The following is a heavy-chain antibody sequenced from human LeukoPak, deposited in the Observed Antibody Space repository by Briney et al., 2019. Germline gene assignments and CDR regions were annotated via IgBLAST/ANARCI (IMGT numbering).Heavy chain of an antibody. V-gene: IGHV3-48*01. J-gene: IGHJ2*01. Sequence: PGGSLRLSCGASGFTFSTHGMIWVRQAPGKGLEWVSYISPRSGTIYYADSVKGRFTISRDDARNSLFLQMHSLRAGDTAVYYCARVRGPTVTTWYFDLWGRGTLVTVSS. D-gene: IGHD4-17*01. CDR1: GFTFSTHG. CDR3: ARVRGPTVTTWYFDL. CDR2: ISPRSGTI.